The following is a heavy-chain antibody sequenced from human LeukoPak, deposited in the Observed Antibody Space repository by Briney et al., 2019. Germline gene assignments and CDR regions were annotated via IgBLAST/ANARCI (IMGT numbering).Heavy chain of an antibody. CDR3: AKDGYSSGWYMGYYFDY. CDR2: ISYDGSNK. CDR1: GFTFSSYA. J-gene: IGHJ4*02. Sequence: PGGSLRLSCAASGFTFSSYAMHWVRQAPGKGLEWVAVISYDGSNKYYADSVKGRFTISRDNSKNTLYLQMNSLRAEDTAVYYCAKDGYSSGWYMGYYFDYWGQGTLVTVSS. V-gene: IGHV3-30*04. D-gene: IGHD6-19*01.